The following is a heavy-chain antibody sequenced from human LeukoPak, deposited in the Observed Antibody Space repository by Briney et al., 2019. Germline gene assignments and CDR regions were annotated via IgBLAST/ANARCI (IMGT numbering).Heavy chain of an antibody. Sequence: GGSLRLSCAASGFTFSSYTMSWVRQAPGKGLVWVAHLKEGGGKRYYAGSVRGRFTISRDNSKNTLYLQMNSLRAEDTAVYYGAILKRQWLLQVDYWWEGTLVTLSS. D-gene: IGHD6-19*01. CDR1: GFTFSSYT. CDR3: AILKRQWLLQVDY. J-gene: IGHJ4*02. CDR2: LKEGGGKR. V-gene: IGHV3-23*01.